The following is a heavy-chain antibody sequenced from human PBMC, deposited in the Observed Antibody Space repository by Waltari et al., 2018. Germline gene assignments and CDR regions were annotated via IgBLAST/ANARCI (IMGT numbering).Heavy chain of an antibody. CDR2: ISSSSSYI. D-gene: IGHD3-22*01. Sequence: EVQLVESGGGLVKPGGSLRLSCAASGFTFSSYSMNWVRQAPGKGREWVSSISSSSSYIDYADSVKGRFTISRDNAKNSLYLQMNSLRAEDTAVYYCARDPDYEISAGWFDPWGQGTLVTVSS. CDR1: GFTFSSYS. V-gene: IGHV3-21*01. CDR3: ARDPDYEISAGWFDP. J-gene: IGHJ5*02.